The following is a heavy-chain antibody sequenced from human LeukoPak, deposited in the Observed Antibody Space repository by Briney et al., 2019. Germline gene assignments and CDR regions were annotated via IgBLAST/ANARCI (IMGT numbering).Heavy chain of an antibody. J-gene: IGHJ4*02. CDR1: GLTLSRSW. CDR3: ARHREITFGGVIGIDY. D-gene: IGHD3-16*02. Sequence: GGSLRLSCAGSGLTLSRSWMSWVRQAPGKGLEWVANIKQDGSEQYYVDSVKGRFTISRDNAKNSLYLQMNSLRAEETAVYYCARHREITFGGVIGIDYWGQGTLVTVSS. V-gene: IGHV3-7*01. CDR2: IKQDGSEQ.